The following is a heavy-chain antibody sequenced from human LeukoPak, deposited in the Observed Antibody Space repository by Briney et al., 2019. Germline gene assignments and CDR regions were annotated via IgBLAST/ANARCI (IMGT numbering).Heavy chain of an antibody. CDR2: IYYSGST. CDR1: GYSISSGYY. J-gene: IGHJ4*02. CDR3: ARAPGGYYDILTGPSQYYFDY. D-gene: IGHD3-9*01. V-gene: IGHV4-38-2*02. Sequence: SETLSLTCTVSGYSISSGYYWGWIRQPPGKGLEWIGSIYYSGSTYYNPSLKSRVTISVDTSKNQFSLKLSSVTAADTAVYYCARAPGGYYDILTGPSQYYFDYWGQGTLVTVSS.